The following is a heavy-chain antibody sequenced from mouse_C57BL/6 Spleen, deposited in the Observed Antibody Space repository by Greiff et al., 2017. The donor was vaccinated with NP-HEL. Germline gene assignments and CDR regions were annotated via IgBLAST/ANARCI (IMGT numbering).Heavy chain of an antibody. CDR3: ARNYGSSPYWYFDV. J-gene: IGHJ1*03. V-gene: IGHV2-9-1*01. Sequence: QVQLKESGPGLVAPSQSLSITCTVSGFSLTSYAISWVRQPPGKGLEWLGVIWTGGGTNYNSALKSRLSISKDNSKRQVFLKMNSLQTDDTARYYCARNYGSSPYWYFDVWGTGTTVTVSS. CDR2: IWTGGGT. D-gene: IGHD1-1*01. CDR1: GFSLTSYA.